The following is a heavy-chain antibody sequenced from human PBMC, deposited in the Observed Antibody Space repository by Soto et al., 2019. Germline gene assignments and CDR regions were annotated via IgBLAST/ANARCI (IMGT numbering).Heavy chain of an antibody. Sequence: EVQLLESGGGLVQPGGSLRLSCAASGFTFSSYAMSWVRQAPGKGLEWVSAISGSGGSTYYADSVKGRFTISRDNSKNTMYLQMNSLRAEDTAVYYCAKTVVAATWGFDAFDSWGQGTMVTVSS. CDR1: GFTFSSYA. CDR2: ISGSGGST. CDR3: AKTVVAATWGFDAFDS. J-gene: IGHJ3*02. D-gene: IGHD2-15*01. V-gene: IGHV3-23*01.